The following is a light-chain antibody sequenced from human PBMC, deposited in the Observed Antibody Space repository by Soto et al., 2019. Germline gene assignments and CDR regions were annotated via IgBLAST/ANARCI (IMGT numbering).Light chain of an antibody. CDR2: SAS. J-gene: IGKJ4*01. Sequence: EIQLTQSPSFLSASVGDRVTITCRASQGISNYLAWYQQKPGKAPELLVYSASTLQSGVPSRFSGGGSETEFSLTIGTLQPEDFATYYCLQLNRYPLTFGGGTKVDLK. V-gene: IGKV1-9*01. CDR1: QGISNY. CDR3: LQLNRYPLT.